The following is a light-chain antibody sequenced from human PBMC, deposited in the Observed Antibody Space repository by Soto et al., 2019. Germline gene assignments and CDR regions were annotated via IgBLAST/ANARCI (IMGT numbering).Light chain of an antibody. CDR2: EVT. Sequence: QSALTQPASVSGSPGQSITISCTGTSSDVGGYTYVSWYQQHQGKAPKLMIYEVTNRPSGVSNRFSGSKSGNTASLTISGLQAEDEADYYCNSYTSSSTYVVFGGGTKLTVL. CDR1: SSDVGGYTY. V-gene: IGLV2-14*01. J-gene: IGLJ2*01. CDR3: NSYTSSSTYVV.